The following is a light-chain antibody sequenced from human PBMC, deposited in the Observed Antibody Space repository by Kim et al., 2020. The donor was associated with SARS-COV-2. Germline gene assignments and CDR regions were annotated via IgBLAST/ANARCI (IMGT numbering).Light chain of an antibody. CDR3: QQYESYPIT. Sequence: ESVGDRVTVACRASQDISRWLAWYQQKPGTAPKSLIYTATGLESGVPSRFSGSGSGTYFTLTISSLQPEDFATYYCQQYESYPITFGQGTRLEIK. CDR1: QDISRW. CDR2: TAT. V-gene: IGKV1D-16*01. J-gene: IGKJ5*01.